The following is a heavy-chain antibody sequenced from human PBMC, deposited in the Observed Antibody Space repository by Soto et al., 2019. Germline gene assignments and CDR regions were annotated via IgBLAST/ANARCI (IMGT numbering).Heavy chain of an antibody. CDR1: GFSLTSSGVG. J-gene: IGHJ3*02. Sequence: QITLKESGPTLVNPTQTLTMTCTFSGFSLTSSGVGVEWVRQPPGKALEWLALIYSNDDKRYSPSVKSRLTITKDTSKNRVVLTMTNMDPVDTATYYCGHRLDDGRISIWGQGTMVTVSS. CDR2: IYSNDDK. D-gene: IGHD4-17*01. CDR3: GHRLDDGRISI. V-gene: IGHV2-5*01.